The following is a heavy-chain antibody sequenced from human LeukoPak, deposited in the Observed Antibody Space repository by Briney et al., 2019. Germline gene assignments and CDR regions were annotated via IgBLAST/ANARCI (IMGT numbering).Heavy chain of an antibody. CDR1: GYTFTTYA. V-gene: IGHV1-18*01. D-gene: IGHD3-10*01. CDR3: ARDLQRYMVRGAYYFDY. CDR2: ISAYNGNT. Sequence: GASVKVSCKASGYTFTTYAIHWVRQAPGQRLEWMGWISAYNGNTNYAQKLQGRVTMTTDTSTSTAYMELRSLRSDDTAVYYCARDLQRYMVRGAYYFDYWGQGTLVTVSS. J-gene: IGHJ4*02.